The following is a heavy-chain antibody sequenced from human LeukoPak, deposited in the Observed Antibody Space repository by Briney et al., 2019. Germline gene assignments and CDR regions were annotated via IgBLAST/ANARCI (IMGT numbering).Heavy chain of an antibody. CDR3: ARGPTRARYSSGWYG. Sequence: SETLSLTCAVYGGSFSGYYWSWIRQPPGKGLEWIGEINHSGSTNYNPSLKSRVTISVDTSKNQFSLKLSSVTAADTAVYYCARGPTRARYSSGWYGWGQGTLVTVPS. V-gene: IGHV4-34*01. J-gene: IGHJ4*02. CDR1: GGSFSGYY. D-gene: IGHD6-19*01. CDR2: INHSGST.